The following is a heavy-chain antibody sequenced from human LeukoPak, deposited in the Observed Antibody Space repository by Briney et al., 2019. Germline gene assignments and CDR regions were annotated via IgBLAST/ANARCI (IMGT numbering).Heavy chain of an antibody. V-gene: IGHV3-7*01. Sequence: GWSLRLSWAASGFTFSTYWMRWVRQAPGKRLGLVANIRQDGSETYYVDSVKGGFTIAKDNAKNSVYLQMNSPRAEATDVYYCARDNNLEFDYWGQGTLVTVSS. J-gene: IGHJ4*02. CDR1: GFTFSTYW. CDR2: IRQDGSET. D-gene: IGHD1-14*01. CDR3: ARDNNLEFDY.